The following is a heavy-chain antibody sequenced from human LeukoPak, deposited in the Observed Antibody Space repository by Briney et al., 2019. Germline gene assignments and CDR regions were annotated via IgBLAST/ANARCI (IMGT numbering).Heavy chain of an antibody. CDR3: ARDKAGDYGLDY. CDR1: TFTFSSHG. CDR2: ISSSGSTI. Sequence: GGSLRLSCAASTFTFSSHGMSWIRQAPGKGLEWVAYISSSGSTIYYADSVKGRFTISRDNAKNSLYLQMNSLRAEDTAVYYCARDKAGDYGLDYWGQGTLVTVSS. D-gene: IGHD4-17*01. J-gene: IGHJ4*02. V-gene: IGHV3-11*04.